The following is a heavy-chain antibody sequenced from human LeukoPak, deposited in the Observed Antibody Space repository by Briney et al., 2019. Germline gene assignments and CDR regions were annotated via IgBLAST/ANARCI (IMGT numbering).Heavy chain of an antibody. CDR3: ARDGIAAEQYYFDY. Sequence: ASVKVSCKASGGTLSSYAISWVRQAPGQGLEWMGRIIPILGIANYAQKFQGRVTITADKSTSTAYMELSSLRSEDTAVYYCARDGIAAEQYYFDYWGQGTLVTVSS. D-gene: IGHD6-13*01. J-gene: IGHJ4*02. CDR1: GGTLSSYA. V-gene: IGHV1-69*04. CDR2: IIPILGIA.